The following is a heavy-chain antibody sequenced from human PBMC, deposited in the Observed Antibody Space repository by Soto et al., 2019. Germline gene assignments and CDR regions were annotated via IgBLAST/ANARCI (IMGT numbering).Heavy chain of an antibody. D-gene: IGHD1-1*01. V-gene: IGHV1-2*04. Sequence: QVQLVQSGAEVKKPGASVKVSCKASGYTFTGYYMHWVRQAPGQGLEWMGWINPNSGDTNYAQKFQGWVTMTRDTSISTAYMELSRLRSDDTALYYCARGQLGHKYCFDYWGQGTLVTVSS. CDR3: ARGQLGHKYCFDY. CDR2: INPNSGDT. J-gene: IGHJ4*02. CDR1: GYTFTGYY.